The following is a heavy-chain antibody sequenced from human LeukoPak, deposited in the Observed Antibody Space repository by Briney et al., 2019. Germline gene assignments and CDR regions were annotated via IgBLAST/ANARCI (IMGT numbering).Heavy chain of an antibody. CDR2: IIPIFGTA. CDR3: ARDEVDYYDSSGFDY. V-gene: IGHV1-69*05. Sequence: SVKVSCKVSGYTFTDYYMHWVQQAPGQGLEWMGRIIPIFGTANYAQKFQGRVTITTDESTSTAYMELSSLRSEDTAVYYCARDEVDYYDSSGFDYWGQGTLVTVSS. D-gene: IGHD3-22*01. CDR1: GYTFTDYY. J-gene: IGHJ4*02.